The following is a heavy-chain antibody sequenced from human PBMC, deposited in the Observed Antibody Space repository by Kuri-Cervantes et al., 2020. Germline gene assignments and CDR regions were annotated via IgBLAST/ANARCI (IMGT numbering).Heavy chain of an antibody. D-gene: IGHD5-18*01. CDR1: GGSINNYY. J-gene: IGHJ4*02. V-gene: IGHV4-59*01. Sequence: GSLRLSCTVSGGSINNYYWSWIRQPPGKGLEWIGYIQYTGNTNYNPSLKSRVTISLDTSKNQVSLKMNSVTAADTAIYYCASLGYNYGPLSYWGQGTLVTVSS. CDR2: IQYTGNT. CDR3: ASLGYNYGPLSY.